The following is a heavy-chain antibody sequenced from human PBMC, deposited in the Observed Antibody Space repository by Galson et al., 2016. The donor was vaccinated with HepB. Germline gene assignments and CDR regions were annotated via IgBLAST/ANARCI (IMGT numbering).Heavy chain of an antibody. D-gene: IGHD2-2*02. Sequence: SVKVSCKASGFTFITYGIHWVRQAPGQKFEWMGWLNNAGNSDTKYSERFQGRITITRDTFASTAYMELSSLRSEDTAVYYCARNLPYTGDFDYWGQGTLVTVSS. CDR2: LNNAGNSDT. J-gene: IGHJ4*02. CDR3: ARNLPYTGDFDY. CDR1: GFTFITYG. V-gene: IGHV1-3*01.